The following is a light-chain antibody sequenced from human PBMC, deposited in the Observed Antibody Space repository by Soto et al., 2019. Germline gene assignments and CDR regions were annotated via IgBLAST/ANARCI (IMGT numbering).Light chain of an antibody. CDR2: AAS. CDR1: QSISSY. CDR3: QQSYSGPLT. V-gene: IGKV1-39*01. J-gene: IGKJ4*01. Sequence: DIQMTQSPSSLSASVGDRVTITCRAIQSISSYLNWYQQKPGKAPKVLIYAASSLQSGVPSRFSGIGSGTDFTLSISSLQPEDFATYYCQQSYSGPLTFGGGTKVDIK.